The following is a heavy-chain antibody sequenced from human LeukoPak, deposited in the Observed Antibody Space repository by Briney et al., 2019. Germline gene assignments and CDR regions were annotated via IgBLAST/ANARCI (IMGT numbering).Heavy chain of an antibody. D-gene: IGHD3-22*01. Sequence: GGSLRLSCAASGFTFDDYAMHWVRQAPGKGLEWVSGISWNSGSIGYADSVKGRFTISRDNAKNSLYLQMNSLRAEDTAVYYCARGSSVTMIVVVHALLDYWGQGTLVTVSS. CDR3: ARGSSVTMIVVVHALLDY. V-gene: IGHV3-9*01. J-gene: IGHJ4*02. CDR2: ISWNSGSI. CDR1: GFTFDDYA.